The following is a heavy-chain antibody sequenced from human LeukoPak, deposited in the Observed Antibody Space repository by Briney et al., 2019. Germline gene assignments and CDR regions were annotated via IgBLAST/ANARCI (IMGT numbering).Heavy chain of an antibody. D-gene: IGHD4-17*01. CDR1: GGTFISYA. V-gene: IGHV1-69*04. CDR3: ARWGAYGDYYFDY. J-gene: IGHJ4*02. Sequence: ASVKVSCKASGGTFISYAISWVRQAPGQGLEWMGRIIPILGIANYAQKFQGRVTITADKSTSTAYMELSSLRSEDTAVYYCARWGAYGDYYFDYWGQGTLVTVSS. CDR2: IIPILGIA.